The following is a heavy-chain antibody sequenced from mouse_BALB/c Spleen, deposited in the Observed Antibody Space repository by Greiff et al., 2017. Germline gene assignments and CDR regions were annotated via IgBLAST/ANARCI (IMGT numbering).Heavy chain of an antibody. CDR2: INSNGGST. Sequence: EVMLVESGGGLVQPGGSLKLSCAASGFTFSSYGMSWVRQTPDKRLELVATINSNGGSTYYPDSVKGRFTISRDNAKNTLYLQMSSLKSEDTAMYYCARDARAMDYWGQGTSVTVSS. J-gene: IGHJ4*01. CDR1: GFTFSSYG. CDR3: ARDARAMDY. V-gene: IGHV5-6-3*01.